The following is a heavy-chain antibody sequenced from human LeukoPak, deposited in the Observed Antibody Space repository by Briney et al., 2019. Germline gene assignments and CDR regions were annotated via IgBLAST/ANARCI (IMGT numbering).Heavy chain of an antibody. D-gene: IGHD4-11*01. CDR1: GFTVSSNY. CDR3: ARDLVHSAPATVTTNY. V-gene: IGHV3-66*02. CDR2: IYSGGST. Sequence: GGSLRLTCVSSGFTVSSNYMSWVRQAPGKGLEWVSVIYSGGSTYYADSVKGRFTISRDNSKNTLYLQMNSLRAEDTAVYYCARDLVHSAPATVTTNYWGQGTLVTVSS. J-gene: IGHJ4*02.